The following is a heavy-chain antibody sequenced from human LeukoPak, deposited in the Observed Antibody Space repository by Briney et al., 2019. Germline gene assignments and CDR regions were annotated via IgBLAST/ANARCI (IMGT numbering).Heavy chain of an antibody. CDR1: GYTFTSYG. Sequence: ASVKVSCKASGYTFTSYGISWVRQAPGQGLEWMGWISAYNGNTNYAQKLQGRVTMTTDTSTSTAYKELRSLRSDDTAVYYCARSLRYFDRLDYWGQGTLVTVSS. V-gene: IGHV1-18*01. CDR2: ISAYNGNT. J-gene: IGHJ4*02. CDR3: ARSLRYFDRLDY. D-gene: IGHD3-9*01.